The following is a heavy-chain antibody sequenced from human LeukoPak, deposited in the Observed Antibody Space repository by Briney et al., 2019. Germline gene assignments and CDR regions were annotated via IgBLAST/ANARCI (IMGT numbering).Heavy chain of an antibody. Sequence: GASVKVSCKASGYTFTCYAMNWVRQAPGQGLEWMGWINTNTGNPTYAQGFTGRFVFSLDTSVSTAYLQISGLTADDTAVYFCGRDPRLGIRGYTYGYIEYWGQGTLVTVSS. CDR2: INTNTGNP. CDR1: GYTFTCYA. J-gene: IGHJ4*02. V-gene: IGHV7-4-1*02. CDR3: GRDPRLGIRGYTYGYIEY. D-gene: IGHD5-18*01.